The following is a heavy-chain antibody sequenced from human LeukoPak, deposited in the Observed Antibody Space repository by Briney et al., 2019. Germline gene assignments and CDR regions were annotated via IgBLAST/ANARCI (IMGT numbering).Heavy chain of an antibody. CDR1: GYTFTSYY. Sequence: GASVKVSCKASGYTFTSYYMHWVRQAPGQGLEWMGIINPSGGSTSYAQKFQGRVTMTRDTSTSAVYMELSSRRSEDTAVYYCARAHVDTAMVTGRFDYWGQGTLVTLSS. J-gene: IGHJ4*02. CDR2: INPSGGST. V-gene: IGHV1-46*01. CDR3: ARAHVDTAMVTGRFDY. D-gene: IGHD5-18*01.